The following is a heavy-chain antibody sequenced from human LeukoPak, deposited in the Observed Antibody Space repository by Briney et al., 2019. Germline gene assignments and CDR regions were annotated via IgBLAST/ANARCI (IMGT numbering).Heavy chain of an antibody. CDR2: IYSSGST. Sequence: SETLSLTCTVSGGSISSNYWSWIRQPPEKGLEWIGYIYSSGSTNYNPSLKSRVTISVDTSKNQFSLRLRSVTAADTAVYYCARWSGSVTARNYYYYMDVWGEGTTVTVSS. V-gene: IGHV4-59*08. CDR3: ARWSGSVTARNYYYYMDV. D-gene: IGHD6-6*01. CDR1: GGSISSNY. J-gene: IGHJ6*03.